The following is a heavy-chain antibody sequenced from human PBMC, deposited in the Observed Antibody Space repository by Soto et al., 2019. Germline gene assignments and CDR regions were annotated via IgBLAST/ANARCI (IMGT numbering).Heavy chain of an antibody. Sequence: PSETLSLTCTVSGGSISTSNYYWGWIRQPPGKGLEWVGSVYYSGATYYNPSLKSRVTISVDTSKNQFSLNLNSVTAADTAVYYCARHFYSSGWYDYWGQGIQVTVS. CDR2: VYYSGAT. J-gene: IGHJ4*02. V-gene: IGHV4-39*01. D-gene: IGHD6-19*01. CDR1: GGSISTSNYY. CDR3: ARHFYSSGWYDY.